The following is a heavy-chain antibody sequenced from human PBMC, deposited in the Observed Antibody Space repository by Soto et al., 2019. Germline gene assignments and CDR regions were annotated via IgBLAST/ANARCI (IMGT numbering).Heavy chain of an antibody. Sequence: GGSLRLSCAASGFTFSSYSMNWVRQAPGKGLEWVSSISSSSSYIYYADSVKGRFTISRDNAKNSLYLQMNSLRAEDTAVYYCARGPEAFEPLNWFDPWGQGTLGTVSS. CDR2: ISSSSSYI. J-gene: IGHJ5*02. CDR1: GFTFSSYS. V-gene: IGHV3-21*01. CDR3: ARGPEAFEPLNWFDP. D-gene: IGHD3-3*02.